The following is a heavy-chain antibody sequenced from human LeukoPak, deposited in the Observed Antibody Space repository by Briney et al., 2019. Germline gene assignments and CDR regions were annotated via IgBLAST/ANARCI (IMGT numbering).Heavy chain of an antibody. D-gene: IGHD2-21*02. J-gene: IGHJ5*02. CDR1: GGTFSSYA. CDR2: IIPIFGTA. V-gene: IGHV1-69*13. Sequence: ASVKVSCKASGGTFSSYAISWVRQAPGQGLEWMGGIIPIFGTANYAQKFQGRVTITVDESTSTAYMELSSLRSEDTAVYYCARGPCGGDCYKNWFDPWGQGTLVTVSS. CDR3: ARGPCGGDCYKNWFDP.